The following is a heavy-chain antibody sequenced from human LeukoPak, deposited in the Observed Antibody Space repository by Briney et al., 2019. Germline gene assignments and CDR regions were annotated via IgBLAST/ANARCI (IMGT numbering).Heavy chain of an antibody. Sequence: ASVKVSCKVSGYTLTELSMHWVRQAPGKGLEWMRGFDPEDGETIYAQKFQGRVTMTEDTSTDTAYMELSSLRSEDTAVYYCATVRQQLVRGHYYYYYGMDVWGQGTTVTVSS. CDR1: GYTLTELS. CDR2: FDPEDGET. D-gene: IGHD6-13*01. J-gene: IGHJ6*02. V-gene: IGHV1-24*01. CDR3: ATVRQQLVRGHYYYYYGMDV.